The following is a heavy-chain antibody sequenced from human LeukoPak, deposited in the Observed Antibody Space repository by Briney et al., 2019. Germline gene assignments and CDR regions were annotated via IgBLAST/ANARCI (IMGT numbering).Heavy chain of an antibody. CDR3: ARQNQLLYYGMDV. D-gene: IGHD2-2*01. CDR2: IYYSGST. CDR1: GGSIRSCSYY. V-gene: IGHV4-39*01. J-gene: IGHJ6*02. Sequence: SETLSLTCTASGGSIRSCSYYWGWIRQPPGKGLEWIGSIYYSGSTYYNPSLKSRVTISVDTSKNQFSLKLSSVTAADTAAHYCARQNQLLYYGMDVWGQGTTVTVSS.